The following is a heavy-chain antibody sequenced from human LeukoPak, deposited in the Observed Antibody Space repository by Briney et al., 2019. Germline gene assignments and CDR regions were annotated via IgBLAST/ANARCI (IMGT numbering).Heavy chain of an antibody. CDR3: AKIEGKYQLANVPDH. D-gene: IGHD2-2*01. Sequence: PGGSLRLSCAASGFTFSTYGMHWVRQAPGKGLEWVAFIRYDGNNKYYADLVKGRFTISRDNSKNTLHLHMNSLRTEDTAVYYCAKIEGKYQLANVPDHWGQGTLVTVSS. J-gene: IGHJ4*02. V-gene: IGHV3-30*02. CDR2: IRYDGNNK. CDR1: GFTFSTYG.